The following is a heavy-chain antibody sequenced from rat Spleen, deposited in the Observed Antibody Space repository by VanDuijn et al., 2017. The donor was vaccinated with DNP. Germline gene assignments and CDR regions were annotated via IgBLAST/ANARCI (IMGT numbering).Heavy chain of an antibody. D-gene: IGHD1-10*01. Sequence: EVQLVETGGGLVQPGRSLKLSCVASGFTFSSYWMYWIRQAPGKGLEWVASINTDGGSTYYPDSVKGRFTISRDNAKSTLYLQMNSLKSEDTATYYCTREQHFHFDSWGQGVMVTVSS. V-gene: IGHV5-58*01. CDR3: TREQHFHFDS. CDR2: INTDGGST. CDR1: GFTFSSYW. J-gene: IGHJ2*01.